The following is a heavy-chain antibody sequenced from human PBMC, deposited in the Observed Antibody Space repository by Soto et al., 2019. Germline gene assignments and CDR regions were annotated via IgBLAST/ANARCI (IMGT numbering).Heavy chain of an antibody. D-gene: IGHD5-12*01. CDR1: GFNFDDYA. CDR2: ISWSSVTF. J-gene: IGHJ4*02. Sequence: EVQLVESGGGLVQPGRSLRLSCAASGFNFDDYAMHWVRQAPGKGLEWVSGISWSSVTFDYADSVKGRFTISRDNAKNSLCLQMNSLRAEDTAFYYCAKDHDEDFGYDLDYFDYWGQGTLVTVSS. CDR3: AKDHDEDFGYDLDYFDY. V-gene: IGHV3-9*01.